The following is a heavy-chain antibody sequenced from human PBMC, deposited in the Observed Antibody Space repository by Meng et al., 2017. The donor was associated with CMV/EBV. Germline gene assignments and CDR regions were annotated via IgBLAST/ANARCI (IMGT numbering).Heavy chain of an antibody. D-gene: IGHD6-13*01. CDR2: IYYSGST. V-gene: IGHV4-31*03. CDR1: GGSISSGGYY. Sequence: LRLSCTVSGGSISSGGYYWSWIRQHPGKGLEWIGYIYYSGSTYYNPSLKSRVTISVDTSKNQFSLKLSSVTAADTAVYYCVREVGSRGWFDPWGQGTLVTVSS. CDR3: VREVGSRGWFDP. J-gene: IGHJ5*02.